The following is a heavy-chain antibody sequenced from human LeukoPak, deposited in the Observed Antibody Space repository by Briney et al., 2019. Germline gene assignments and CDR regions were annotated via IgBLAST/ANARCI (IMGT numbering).Heavy chain of an antibody. D-gene: IGHD3-3*01. CDR1: RFTFSRSD. Sequence: GGSLRLSCAASRFTFSRSDVHWVRQASGKGLEWVGRITRKAYNDATAYSASVKGRFTISRDDSENTAYLQMNSLKTEDTAVYYCIRRGSSFVFAPWGQGTLVTVSS. V-gene: IGHV3-73*01. CDR2: ITRKAYNDAT. CDR3: IRRGSSFVFAP. J-gene: IGHJ5*02.